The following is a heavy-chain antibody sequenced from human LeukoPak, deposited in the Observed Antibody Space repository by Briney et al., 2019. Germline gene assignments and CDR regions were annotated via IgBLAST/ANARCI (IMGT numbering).Heavy chain of an antibody. V-gene: IGHV3-30*02. CDR1: GFTFSSYG. J-gene: IGHJ4*02. Sequence: PGGSLRLSCAASGFTFSSYGMHWVRQAPGKGLEWVAFIRYDGSNKYYADSVKGRFTISRDNSKNTLYLQMNSLRAGDTAVYYCAKDRVSSWSPLGYWGQGTLVTVSS. CDR3: AKDRVSSWSPLGY. D-gene: IGHD6-13*01. CDR2: IRYDGSNK.